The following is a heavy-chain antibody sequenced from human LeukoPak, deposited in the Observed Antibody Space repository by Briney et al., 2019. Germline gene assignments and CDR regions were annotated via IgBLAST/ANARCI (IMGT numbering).Heavy chain of an antibody. CDR2: IYHSGSP. D-gene: IGHD3-22*01. CDR1: GGSISSSNW. CDR3: AGLVGRYSSGLYYYYFDY. V-gene: IGHV4-4*02. J-gene: IGHJ4*02. Sequence: SSGTLSLTCAVSGGSISSSNWWSWVRQPPGKGLEWIGEIYHSGSPHYNPSLKSRVTISVDKSKNQFFLNLSSVTAADTAVYYCAGLVGRYSSGLYYYYFDYWGQGTLVTVSS.